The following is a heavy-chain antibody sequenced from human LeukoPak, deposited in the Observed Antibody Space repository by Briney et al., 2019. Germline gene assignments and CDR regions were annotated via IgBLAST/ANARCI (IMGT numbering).Heavy chain of an antibody. J-gene: IGHJ6*03. V-gene: IGHV3-15*01. CDR2: IKSKTDGGTT. CDR3: TTEEVPYIAAAGTDYYYYYMDV. CDR1: GVTFSNAW. D-gene: IGHD6-13*01. Sequence: GGSLRLSCAASGVTFSNAWMNWVRQAPGKGLEWVGRIKSKTDGGTTDYAAPVKGRFTISRDDSKNTLYLQMNSLKTEDTALYYCTTEEVPYIAAAGTDYYYYYMDVRGKGTTVTVAS.